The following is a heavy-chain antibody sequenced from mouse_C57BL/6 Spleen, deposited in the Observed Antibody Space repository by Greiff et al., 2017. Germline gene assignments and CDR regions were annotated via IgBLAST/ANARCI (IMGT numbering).Heavy chain of an antibody. CDR2: INPNNGGT. Sequence: VQLQQSGPELVKPGASVKISCKASGYTFTDYYMNWVKQSHGKSLEWIGDINPNNGGTSYNQKFKGKATLTVDKSSSTAYMELRSLTSEDSAVYYCARSRRLLPYFDYWGQGTTLTVSS. D-gene: IGHD2-3*01. CDR1: GYTFTDYY. V-gene: IGHV1-26*01. J-gene: IGHJ2*01. CDR3: ARSRRLLPYFDY.